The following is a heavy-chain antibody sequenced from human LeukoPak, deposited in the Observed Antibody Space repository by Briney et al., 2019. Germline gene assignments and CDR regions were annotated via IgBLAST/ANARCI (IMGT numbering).Heavy chain of an antibody. CDR3: ASGADAFETSGDYCEY. CDR2: IYSSGST. J-gene: IGHJ4*02. D-gene: IGHD7-27*01. CDR1: GASIDTYR. Sequence: SETLSLTCTVSGASIDTYRWNWIRQPAGKGLEWIGRIYSSGSTNYNPSLKGRVTMSVETSTNQVSLKVTSVTAADTAVYYCASGADAFETSGDYCEYWGQGTLVTVSS. V-gene: IGHV4-4*07.